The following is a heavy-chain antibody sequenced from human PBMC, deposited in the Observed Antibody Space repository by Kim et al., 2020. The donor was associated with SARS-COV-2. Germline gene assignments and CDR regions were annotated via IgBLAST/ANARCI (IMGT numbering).Heavy chain of an antibody. V-gene: IGHV3-33*01. J-gene: IGHJ4*02. Sequence: GGSLRLSCAASGFTFSSYGMHWVRQAPGKGLEWVAVIWYDGSNKYYADSVKGRFTISRDNSKNTLYLQMNSLRAEDTAVYYCARDYGFGAGTTDDDQIDYWGQGPLVTVSS. CDR2: IWYDGSNK. CDR1: GFTFSSYG. CDR3: ARDYGFGAGTTDDDQIDY. D-gene: IGHD1-1*01.